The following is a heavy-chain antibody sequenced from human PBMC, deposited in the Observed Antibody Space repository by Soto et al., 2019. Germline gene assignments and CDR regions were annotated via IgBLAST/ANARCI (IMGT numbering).Heavy chain of an antibody. D-gene: IGHD2-15*01. J-gene: IGHJ4*02. V-gene: IGHV1-69*04. Sequence: GASVKVSCKASGYTFTGYYMHWVRQAPGQGLEWMGRIIPILGIANYAQKFQGRVTITADKSTSTAYMELSSLRSEDTAVYYCASDGGGYCSGGSCYYLDYWGQGTLVTVSS. CDR3: ASDGGGYCSGGSCYYLDY. CDR2: IIPILGIA. CDR1: GYTFTGYY.